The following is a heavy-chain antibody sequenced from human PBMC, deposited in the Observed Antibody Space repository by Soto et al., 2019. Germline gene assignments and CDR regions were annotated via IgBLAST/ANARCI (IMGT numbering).Heavy chain of an antibody. V-gene: IGHV1-2*02. D-gene: IGHD3-16*01. Sequence: QVQLVQSGAEVTKPGASVKVSCKASGYTFNSYYIHWVRQAPGQGLEWMGWINPNSDVTGYAQSFQGRVTMTRDMSMTTAYMDLTRLRSDDTAVYYCVRVGLNRNYDFDFWGQGTLITVSS. CDR3: VRVGLNRNYDFDF. CDR1: GYTFNSYY. CDR2: INPNSDVT. J-gene: IGHJ4*02.